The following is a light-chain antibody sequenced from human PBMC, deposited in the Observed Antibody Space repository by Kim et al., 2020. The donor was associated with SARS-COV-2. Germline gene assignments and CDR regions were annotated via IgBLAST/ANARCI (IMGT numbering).Light chain of an antibody. CDR3: QQYNSYPWT. Sequence: ASVGYRVTITGRASQSISSWLAWYQQKPGKAPKLLIYKASSLESGVPSRFSGSGSGTEFTLTISSLQPDDFATYYCQQYNSYPWTFGQGTKVDIK. CDR1: QSISSW. J-gene: IGKJ1*01. CDR2: KAS. V-gene: IGKV1-5*03.